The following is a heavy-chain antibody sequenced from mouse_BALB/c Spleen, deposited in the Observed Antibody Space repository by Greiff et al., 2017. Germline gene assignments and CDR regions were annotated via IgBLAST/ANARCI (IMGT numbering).Heavy chain of an antibody. CDR2: ISSGGSYT. CDR1: GFTFSSYG. Sequence: DVMLVESGGDLVKPGGSLKLSCAASGFTFSSYGMSWVRQTPDKRLEWVATISSGGSYTYYPDSVKGRFTISRDNAKNTLYLQMSGLKSEDTAMYYCARHLVYAMDYWGQGTSVTVSS. J-gene: IGHJ4*01. V-gene: IGHV5-6*02. CDR3: ARHLVYAMDY.